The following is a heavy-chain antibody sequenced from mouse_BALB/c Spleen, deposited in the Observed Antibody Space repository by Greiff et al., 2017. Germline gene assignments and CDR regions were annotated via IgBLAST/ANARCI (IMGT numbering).Heavy chain of an antibody. CDR2: IYPGSGNT. Sequence: QVQLKESGAELARPGASVKLSCKASGYTFTDYYINWVKQRTGQGLEWIGEIYPGSGNTYYNEKFKGNATLTADKSSSTAYMQLSSLTSEDSAVYFCARKTIYYDYDGFAYWGQGTLVTVSA. J-gene: IGHJ3*01. CDR3: ARKTIYYDYDGFAY. V-gene: IGHV1-77*01. D-gene: IGHD2-4*01. CDR1: GYTFTDYY.